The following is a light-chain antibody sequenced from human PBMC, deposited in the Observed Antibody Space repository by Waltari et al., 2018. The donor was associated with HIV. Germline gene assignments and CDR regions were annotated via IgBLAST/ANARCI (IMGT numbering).Light chain of an antibody. CDR2: DNN. CDR1: SSTIGNNY. Sequence: QSVLTQPPSVSAAPGQKVTISCSGSSSTIGNNYVSWSQQLPGTAPKLLIYDNNKRPSGIPDLFSGAKSGTSATLGSTGLQTGDESDYYCVTWDSSLSAGCVFGGGTKLTVL. J-gene: IGLJ3*02. V-gene: IGLV1-51*01. CDR3: VTWDSSLSAGCV.